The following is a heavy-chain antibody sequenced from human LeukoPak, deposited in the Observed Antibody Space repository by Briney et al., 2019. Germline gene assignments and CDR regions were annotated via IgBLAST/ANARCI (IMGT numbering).Heavy chain of an antibody. CDR2: IYYSGAT. CDR3: ASPGSGRYYYFDY. D-gene: IGHD1-26*01. Sequence: SDTLSLTCTVSGGSISSSTYYWGWIRQPPGKGLEWIGSIYYSGATYYNPSLKSRVTISIDTSKNQFSLRVSSVTAADTAVYYCASPGSGRYYYFDYWGQGTLVTVSS. J-gene: IGHJ4*02. V-gene: IGHV4-39*01. CDR1: GGSISSSTYY.